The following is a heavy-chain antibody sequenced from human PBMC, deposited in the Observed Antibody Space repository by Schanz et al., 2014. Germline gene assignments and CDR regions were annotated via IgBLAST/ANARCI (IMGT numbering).Heavy chain of an antibody. V-gene: IGHV3-23*04. Sequence: VQLVESGGGVVQPGGSLRLSCAASGFTVDSNYMSWVRQAPGKGLEWVSTIASGGSHTFYADSVTGRFTISGDNSKNTLFLQMNSLRVEDTAIYYCAKIWKAHHLTGRPGWSDGMDVWGQGTTV. CDR2: IASGGSHT. J-gene: IGHJ6*02. CDR1: GFTVDSNY. CDR3: AKIWKAHHLTGRPGWSDGMDV. D-gene: IGHD3-3*01.